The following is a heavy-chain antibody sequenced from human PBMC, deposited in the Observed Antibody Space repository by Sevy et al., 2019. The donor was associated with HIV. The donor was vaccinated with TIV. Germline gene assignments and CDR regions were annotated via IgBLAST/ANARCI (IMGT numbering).Heavy chain of an antibody. J-gene: IGHJ6*02. CDR1: GFTFSSYW. CDR3: ARAGDCSGGSCYSRLDYYYGMDV. V-gene: IGHV3-7*01. Sequence: GVSLRLSCAASGFTFSSYWMSWVRQAPGKGLEWVANIKQDGSEKYYVDSVKGRFTISRDNAKNSLYLQMNSLRAEDTAVYYCARAGDCSGGSCYSRLDYYYGMDVWGQGTTVTVSS. D-gene: IGHD2-15*01. CDR2: IKQDGSEK.